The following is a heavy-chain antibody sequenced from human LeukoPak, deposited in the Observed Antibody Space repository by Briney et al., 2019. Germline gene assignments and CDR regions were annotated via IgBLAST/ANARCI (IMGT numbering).Heavy chain of an antibody. CDR2: ISAYNGNT. J-gene: IGHJ4*02. CDR1: GYTFTSYG. V-gene: IGHV1-18*01. D-gene: IGHD2-15*01. CDR3: ARDCSGGSCITS. Sequence: ASVKVTCKASGYTFTSYGISWVRQAPGQGLEWMGWISAYNGNTNYAQKLQGRVTMTTDTSTSTANMELRSLRSDDTAVYYCARDCSGGSCITSWGQGTLVTVSS.